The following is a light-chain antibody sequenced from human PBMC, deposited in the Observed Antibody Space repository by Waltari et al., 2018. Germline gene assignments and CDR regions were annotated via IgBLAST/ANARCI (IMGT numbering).Light chain of an antibody. V-gene: IGKV4-1*01. J-gene: IGKJ2*01. Sequence: DIVMTQSPDSLAVSLGERATINCKSSQTVLYSSNNKNYLAWYQQKPGQPPKLVIYWASTRESGVPDRFSASGSGTDFNFTISSLQAEDVAVYYCQQYNSYSYTFGQGTKLEIK. CDR2: WAS. CDR1: QTVLYSSNNKNY. CDR3: QQYNSYSYT.